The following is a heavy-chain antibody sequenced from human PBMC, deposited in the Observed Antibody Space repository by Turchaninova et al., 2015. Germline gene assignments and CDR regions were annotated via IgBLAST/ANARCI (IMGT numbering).Heavy chain of an antibody. CDR3: AHSQPVRGEAFDI. D-gene: IGHD6-13*01. CDR2: SYWDDDK. Sequence: QITLKESGPTLVKPTQTLTLTCTFSGFSLSTSGVGVGWIRQPPGKALAWLALSYWDDDKRYKPSLKSGLTITQDTAKNQVVLTITNMDPVDTATYYCAHSQPVRGEAFDIWGQGTMVTVSS. J-gene: IGHJ3*02. CDR1: GFSLSTSGVG. V-gene: IGHV2-5*02.